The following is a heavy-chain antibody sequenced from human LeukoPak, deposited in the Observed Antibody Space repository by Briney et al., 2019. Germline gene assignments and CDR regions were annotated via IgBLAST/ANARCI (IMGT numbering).Heavy chain of an antibody. Sequence: SETLSLTCTVSGGSISGSSYYWGWIRQPPGKGLEWIGSIYYSGSTYYNPSLKSRVTISVDTSKNQFSLKLSSVTAADTAVYYCARGWNIFDPWGQGTLVTVSP. J-gene: IGHJ5*02. D-gene: IGHD1/OR15-1a*01. CDR2: IYYSGST. V-gene: IGHV4-39*07. CDR1: GGSISGSSYY. CDR3: ARGWNIFDP.